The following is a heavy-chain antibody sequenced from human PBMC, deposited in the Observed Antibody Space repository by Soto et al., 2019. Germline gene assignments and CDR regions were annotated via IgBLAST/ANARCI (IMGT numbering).Heavy chain of an antibody. D-gene: IGHD2-15*01. CDR2: IRGFSPYT. CDR1: GFTFRTYT. J-gene: IGHJ6*02. Sequence: GGSLRLSCISSGFTFRTYTMNWVRQAPGKGLEWVSGIRGFSPYTFYAESVKGRFTISRDNAKNSLFLQMNSLRAEDTAVYYCARDRGYDAHDFYYNAMDVWGQGTTVTSP. V-gene: IGHV3-21*01. CDR3: ARDRGYDAHDFYYNAMDV.